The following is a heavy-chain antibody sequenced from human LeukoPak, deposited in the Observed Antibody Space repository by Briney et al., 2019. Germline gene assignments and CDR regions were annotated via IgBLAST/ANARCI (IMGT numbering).Heavy chain of an antibody. D-gene: IGHD3-10*01. V-gene: IGHV3-23*01. J-gene: IGHJ4*02. CDR1: GFTFSSYA. Sequence: GGSLRLSCAASGFTFSSYAMNWVRQAPGKGLEWVSTIGSGGSSTYYAESVKGRFTISRDNSKNTLYLQMNSLRAEDTAVYYCAKIYGSGSYYYFDYWGQGTLVTVSS. CDR2: IGSGGSST. CDR3: AKIYGSGSYYYFDY.